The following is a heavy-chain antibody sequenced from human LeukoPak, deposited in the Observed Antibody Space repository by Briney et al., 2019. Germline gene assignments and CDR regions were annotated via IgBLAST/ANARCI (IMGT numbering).Heavy chain of an antibody. CDR2: ISSRRVGT. CDR1: GFTFSSYA. Sequence: GGSLRVSCAASGFTFSSYAMSWVRQAPGKGLEWDSAISSRRVGTYYADSVKGRFTISRDNSKNTLYLQMNSLRAEDTAVYYCAKDRGSSGWLYWGQGTLVTLSS. D-gene: IGHD6-19*01. V-gene: IGHV3-23*01. J-gene: IGHJ4*02. CDR3: AKDRGSSGWLY.